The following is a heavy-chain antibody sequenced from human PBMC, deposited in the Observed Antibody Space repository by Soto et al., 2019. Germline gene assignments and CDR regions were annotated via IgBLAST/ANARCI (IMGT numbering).Heavy chain of an antibody. Sequence: GGSLRLSCAASGFTFSSYAMPWVRQAPGKGLEWVAVISYDGSNKYYADSAKGRFTISRDNSKNKLYLQMNSLRAEDTAAYYCARDDSGSRSSAFDVWGQGTMVTVSS. CDR2: ISYDGSNK. CDR1: GFTFSSYA. V-gene: IGHV3-30-3*01. D-gene: IGHD3-10*01. J-gene: IGHJ3*01. CDR3: ARDDSGSRSSAFDV.